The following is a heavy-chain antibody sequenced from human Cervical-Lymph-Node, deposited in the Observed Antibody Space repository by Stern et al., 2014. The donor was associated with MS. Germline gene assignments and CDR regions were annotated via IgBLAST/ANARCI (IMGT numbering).Heavy chain of an antibody. CDR2: INHSGST. D-gene: IGHD4-17*01. CDR1: GGSFSGYY. V-gene: IGHV4-34*01. CDR3: ARDQGGGTTRVAGY. Sequence: VQLQQWGAGLLKPSETLSLTCAVYGGSFSGYYWSWIRQPPGKGLEWLGEINHSGSTNYNPSLKSRVTISVDASKNQFSLKLSSVTAADTAVYYCARDQGGGTTRVAGYWGQGTLVTVSS. J-gene: IGHJ4*02.